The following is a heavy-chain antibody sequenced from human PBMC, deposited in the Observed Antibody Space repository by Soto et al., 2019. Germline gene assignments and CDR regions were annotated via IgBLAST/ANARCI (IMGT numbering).Heavy chain of an antibody. D-gene: IGHD1-20*01. Sequence: ASVKVSCKASGYTFTIYDINCVRQATGQGPEWMGWMSPNTGTIVYAQKFQGRVTMTRNTSTSTAYMTLSSLRSEDTAVYYCARDRPGIKTYEAFDIWGQGTTVT. CDR2: MSPNTGTI. CDR3: ARDRPGIKTYEAFDI. J-gene: IGHJ3*02. V-gene: IGHV1-8*01. CDR1: GYTFTIYD.